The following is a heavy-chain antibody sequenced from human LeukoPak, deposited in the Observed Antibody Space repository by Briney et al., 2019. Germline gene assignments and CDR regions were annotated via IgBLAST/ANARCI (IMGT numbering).Heavy chain of an antibody. D-gene: IGHD1-1*01. J-gene: IGHJ6*03. Sequence: GGSLRLSCAASGFTFSSYSMNWVRQAPGKGLEWVSYISSSSTIYYADSVKGRFTISRDNAKNSLYLQMNSLRAEDTAVYYCARDKGTGTTKYYYYYMDVWGKGTTVTVSS. CDR3: ARDKGTGTTKYYYYYMDV. CDR1: GFTFSSYS. CDR2: ISSSSTI. V-gene: IGHV3-48*01.